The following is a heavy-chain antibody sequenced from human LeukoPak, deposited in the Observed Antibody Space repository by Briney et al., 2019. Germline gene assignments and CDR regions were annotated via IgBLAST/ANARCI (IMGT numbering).Heavy chain of an antibody. D-gene: IGHD2-2*01. J-gene: IGHJ6*03. Sequence: PGGSLRLSCAASGFTFSSYSMNWVRQAPGKGLEWVSSISSSSSCIYYADSVKGRFTISRDNAKNSLYLQMNSLRAEDTAVYYCARTPAAISPPRGYYYYYMDVWGKGTTVTVSS. CDR3: ARTPAAISPPRGYYYYYMDV. CDR2: ISSSSSCI. V-gene: IGHV3-21*01. CDR1: GFTFSSYS.